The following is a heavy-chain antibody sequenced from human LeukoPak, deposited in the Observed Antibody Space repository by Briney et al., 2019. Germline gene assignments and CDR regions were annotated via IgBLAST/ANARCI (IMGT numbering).Heavy chain of an antibody. D-gene: IGHD6-13*01. Sequence: GSSVKVSCKASGGTFSSYAISWVRQAPGQGLEWMGRIIPIFGTANYAQKFQGRVTITTDDPTSTAYMELSSLRSEDTAVYYCARLIAAAGSSGFDYWGQGTLVTVSS. CDR3: ARLIAAAGSSGFDY. J-gene: IGHJ4*02. V-gene: IGHV1-69*05. CDR2: IIPIFGTA. CDR1: GGTFSSYA.